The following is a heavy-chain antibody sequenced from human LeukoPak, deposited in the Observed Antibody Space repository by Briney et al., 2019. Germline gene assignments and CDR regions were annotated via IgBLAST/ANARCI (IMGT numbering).Heavy chain of an antibody. CDR2: ISGSGDGT. CDR1: GFTFSGYA. CDR3: AKAGVLTLVRGVIVDY. J-gene: IGHJ4*02. D-gene: IGHD3-10*01. V-gene: IGHV3-23*01. Sequence: PGGSLRLSCAASGFTFSGYAMSWVRQAPPEELEWVSAISGSGDGTYYADSVKGRFTISRDNSKNTLFLQMNSLRAEDTAVYYCAKAGVLTLVRGVIVDYWGQGTLVTVSS.